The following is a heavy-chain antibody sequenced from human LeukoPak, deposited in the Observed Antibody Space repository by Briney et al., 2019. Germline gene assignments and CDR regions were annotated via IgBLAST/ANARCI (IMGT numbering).Heavy chain of an antibody. CDR2: FDPEDGET. J-gene: IGHJ5*02. CDR1: GYTLTELS. Sequence: ASVKVSCKVSGYTLTELSMHWVRQAPGKGLEWMGGFDPEDGETIYAQKFQGRVTMTEDTSTDTAYMELSSLRSEDTAVYYCATQFKMATIYWFDPWGQGTLVTVSS. D-gene: IGHD5-24*01. CDR3: ATQFKMATIYWFDP. V-gene: IGHV1-24*01.